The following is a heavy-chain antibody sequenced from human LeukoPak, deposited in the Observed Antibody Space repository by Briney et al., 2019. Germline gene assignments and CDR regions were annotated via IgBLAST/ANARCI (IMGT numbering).Heavy chain of an antibody. V-gene: IGHV4-39*01. Sequence: TSETLSLTCTVSGGSISSSSYYWGWIRQPPGKGLEWIGSIYYSGSTYYNPSLKSRVTISVDTSKNQFSLKLSSVTAADTAVYYCARRSYDILTGYYNVDYWGQGTLVTVSS. CDR3: ARRSYDILTGYYNVDY. CDR2: IYYSGST. CDR1: GGSISSSSYY. D-gene: IGHD3-9*01. J-gene: IGHJ4*02.